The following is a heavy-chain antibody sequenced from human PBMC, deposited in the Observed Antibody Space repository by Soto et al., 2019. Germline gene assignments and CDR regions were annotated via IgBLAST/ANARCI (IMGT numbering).Heavy chain of an antibody. V-gene: IGHV1-46*01. CDR2: INPSGGST. CDR1: GYTFTGYY. CDR3: ARGVTTIFGVARRSLLVWFDP. D-gene: IGHD3-3*01. Sequence: GASVKVSCKASGYTFTGYYMHWVRQAPGQGLEWMGIINPSGGSTSYAQKFQGRVTMTRDTSTSTAYMELRSLRSDDTAVYYCARGVTTIFGVARRSLLVWFDPWGQGTLVTVSS. J-gene: IGHJ5*02.